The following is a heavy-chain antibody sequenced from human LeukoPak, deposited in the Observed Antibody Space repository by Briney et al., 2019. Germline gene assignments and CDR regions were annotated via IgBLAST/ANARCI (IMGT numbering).Heavy chain of an antibody. CDR2: ISGSGGST. Sequence: PGGSLRLSCAASGFTFSSYVMSWVRQAPGKGLEWVSTISGSGGSTYYADSVKGRFTISRDNPKNTLSLQMNSLRAEDTAVYYCVAAFYDYDLGSHHYYLAHWGQGTVVTVSS. CDR1: GFTFSSYV. D-gene: IGHD3-10*01. V-gene: IGHV3-23*01. J-gene: IGHJ1*01. CDR3: VAAFYDYDLGSHHYYLAH.